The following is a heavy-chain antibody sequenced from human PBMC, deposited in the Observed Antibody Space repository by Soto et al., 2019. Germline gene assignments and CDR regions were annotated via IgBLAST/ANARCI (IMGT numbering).Heavy chain of an antibody. J-gene: IGHJ6*02. D-gene: IGHD3-10*01. V-gene: IGHV1-69*13. CDR1: GGTFSSYP. CDR2: IIPIFGTA. Sequence: ASVKVSCKASGGTFSSYPISWVRQAPGQGLEWMGGIIPIFGTANYAQKFQGRVTITADESTSTAYMELSSLRSEDTAVYYCARGESYYYGSGSYYPYYYYGMDVWGQGTTVTAP. CDR3: ARGESYYYGSGSYYPYYYYGMDV.